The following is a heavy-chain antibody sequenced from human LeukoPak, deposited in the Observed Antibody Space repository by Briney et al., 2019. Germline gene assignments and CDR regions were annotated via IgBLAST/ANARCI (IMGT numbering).Heavy chain of an antibody. CDR3: AKKYSTGLDP. J-gene: IGHJ5*02. D-gene: IGHD1-26*01. CDR2: IGFSTTYI. CDR1: AFTFSSHT. Sequence: GGSLRLSCAGSAFTFSSHTINWVRQAPGRGPEWVSCIGFSTTYIHYADSVKGRFTVTRDNAKGSVSLQMNSLRAEDTALYYCAKKYSTGLDPWGQGTLVTVSS. V-gene: IGHV3-21*04.